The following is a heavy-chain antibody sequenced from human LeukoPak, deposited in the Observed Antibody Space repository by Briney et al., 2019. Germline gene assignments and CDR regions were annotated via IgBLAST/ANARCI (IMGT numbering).Heavy chain of an antibody. V-gene: IGHV3-73*01. J-gene: IGHJ4*02. CDR1: GFTFSGPA. CDR2: IRSKANNYAT. CDR3: TGDNFDSSVKFDY. Sequence: GGSLRLSCVVSGFTFSGPAVHWVRQASGKGLEWVSRIRSKANNYATAYAASVKGRFTISRDDSKNTAYLQMNSLKTEDTAVYYCTGDNFDSSVKFDYWGQGTLVTVSS. D-gene: IGHD3-22*01.